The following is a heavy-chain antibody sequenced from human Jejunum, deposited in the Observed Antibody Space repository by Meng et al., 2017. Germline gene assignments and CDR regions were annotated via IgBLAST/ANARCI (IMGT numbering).Heavy chain of an antibody. J-gene: IGHJ4*02. CDR2: ISADSGNT. D-gene: IGHD1/OR15-1a*01. Sequence: ASVKVSCKASGYIFTTYAITWVRRAPGQGLEWMGGISADSGNTHSAEKLQGRLTMTTDTSTSTAYMELRSLTSDDTAAYYCARTLPHEDGNKRGLDYWGQGTLVTVSS. V-gene: IGHV1-18*01. CDR3: ARTLPHEDGNKRGLDY. CDR1: GYIFTTYA.